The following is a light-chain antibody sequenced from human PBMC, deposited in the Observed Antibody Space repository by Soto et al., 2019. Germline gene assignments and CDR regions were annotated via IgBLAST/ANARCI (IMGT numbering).Light chain of an antibody. J-gene: IGLJ1*01. CDR1: SSDVGGYNH. CDR3: SSYTSSSTYV. V-gene: IGLV2-14*03. CDR2: DVS. Sequence: QCALTQPASVSGSPGQSITITCTGTSSDVGGYNHVSWYQHHPGKAPKVIIYDVSNRPSGVSNRFSGSKSGNTASLTFSGLQAEDEADYYCSSYTSSSTYVFGTGTKVTVL.